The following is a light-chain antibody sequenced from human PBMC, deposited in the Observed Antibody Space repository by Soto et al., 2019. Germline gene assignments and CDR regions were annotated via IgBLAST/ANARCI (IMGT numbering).Light chain of an antibody. CDR1: NSNIGINN. V-gene: IGLV1-47*01. CDR3: AVWDVNLRGVV. CDR2: KID. J-gene: IGLJ2*01. Sequence: QSVLTQPPSTSGTPGQRVTISCAGSNSNIGINNVYWYQQLPGTAPKLLIYKIDQRPSGVPDRFSGSKSGTSASLAISGLRSEDEAGYYCAVWDVNLRGVVFGGGTQLTVL.